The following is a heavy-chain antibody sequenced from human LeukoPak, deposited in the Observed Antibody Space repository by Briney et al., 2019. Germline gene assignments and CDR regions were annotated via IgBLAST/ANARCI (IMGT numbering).Heavy chain of an antibody. J-gene: IGHJ4*02. CDR1: GFTFSSYG. D-gene: IGHD5-24*01. Sequence: HPGGSLRLSCAASGFTFSSYGMPWVRQAPGKGLEWVAVISYDGSNKYYADSVKGRFTISRDNSKNTLYLQMNSLRAEDTAVYYCATIEMAFDYWGQGTLVTVSS. CDR3: ATIEMAFDY. V-gene: IGHV3-30*03. CDR2: ISYDGSNK.